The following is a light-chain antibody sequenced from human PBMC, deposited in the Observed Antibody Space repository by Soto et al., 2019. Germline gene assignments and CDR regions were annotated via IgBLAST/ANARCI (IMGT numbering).Light chain of an antibody. Sequence: QSVLTQPPSASGSPGQSVTISCTGTSSDVGGYTYVSWYQHHPGKAPKLMISEVSKRPSGVPDRFSGSKSANTASLTVSGLQAEDEAHYCCSSYAGSNRVVFGGGTKLTVL. V-gene: IGLV2-8*01. CDR3: SSYAGSNRVV. CDR2: EVS. J-gene: IGLJ2*01. CDR1: SSDVGGYTY.